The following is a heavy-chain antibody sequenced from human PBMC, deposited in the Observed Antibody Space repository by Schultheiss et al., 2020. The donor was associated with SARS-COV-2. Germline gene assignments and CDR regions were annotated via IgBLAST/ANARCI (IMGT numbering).Heavy chain of an antibody. Sequence: GGSLRLSCAASGFTFRNHGMHWVRQAPGKGLEWVALISHDGGSVNYADSVRGRFTISRDNSKNTVDLQVNSVRGEDTAVYYCARAGEWELHFDYWGQGTLVTVSS. CDR1: GFTFRNHG. CDR3: ARAGEWELHFDY. CDR2: ISHDGGSV. J-gene: IGHJ4*02. D-gene: IGHD1-26*01. V-gene: IGHV3-30*03.